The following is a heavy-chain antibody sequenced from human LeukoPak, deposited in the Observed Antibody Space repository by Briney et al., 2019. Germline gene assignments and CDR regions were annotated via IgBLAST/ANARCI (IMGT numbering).Heavy chain of an antibody. Sequence: GASVKVSFKASGYIFTSYGISWVRQAPGQGLEWMGWISTNKGNTNDAQRLQGRVTMTTDTSTSTAYMELRSLRSDDTAIYYCVRDIQWRFAPWTQGTLVTVSS. CDR1: GYIFTSYG. D-gene: IGHD2-8*01. V-gene: IGHV1-18*01. CDR3: VRDIQWRFAP. J-gene: IGHJ5*02. CDR2: ISTNKGNT.